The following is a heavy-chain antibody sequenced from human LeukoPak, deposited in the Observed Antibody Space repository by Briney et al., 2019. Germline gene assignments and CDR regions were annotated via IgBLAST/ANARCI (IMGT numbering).Heavy chain of an antibody. D-gene: IGHD1-26*01. CDR2: MNPNTGNT. V-gene: IGHV1-8*03. CDR3: ARGVGATISYYHYYIDV. CDR1: GYTFTSYA. J-gene: IGHJ6*03. Sequence: ASVKVSCKASGYTFTSYAMNWVRQASGQGLEWMGSMNPNTGNTGYAQKFQGRVTITRNTSISTVYMELSSLRSEDTAVYYCARGVGATISYYHYYIDVWGKGTTVTVSS.